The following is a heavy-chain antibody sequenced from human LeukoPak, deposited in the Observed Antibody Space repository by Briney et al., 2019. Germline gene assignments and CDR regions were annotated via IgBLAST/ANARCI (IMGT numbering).Heavy chain of an antibody. V-gene: IGHV4-4*07. CDR2: MYTSGST. CDR3: ARESGGSRPLDH. Sequence: SETLSLTXTVSGDSISSNYWTWIRQAAGKGLEWIGRMYTSGSTNYKPSLKSRVTMSVDTSKNQFSLKLSSVTAADTAVYYCARESGGSRPLDHWGQGTPVTVSS. D-gene: IGHD3-16*01. J-gene: IGHJ4*02. CDR1: GDSISSNY.